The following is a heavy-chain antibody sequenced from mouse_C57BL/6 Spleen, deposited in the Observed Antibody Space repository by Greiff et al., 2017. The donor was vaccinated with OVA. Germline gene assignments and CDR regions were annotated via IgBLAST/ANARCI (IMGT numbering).Heavy chain of an antibody. CDR1: GYTFTSYW. CDR3: ARDSYCYCSSPFAY. Sequence: VQLQQPGAELVKPGASVKMSCKASGYTFTSYWITWVKQRPGQGLEWIGDIYPGSGSTNYNEKFKSKATLTVDTSSNTAYMQLSSLTAEDAAFYYCARDSYCYCSSPFAYWGKGTLVTVSA. CDR2: IYPGSGST. D-gene: IGHD1-1*01. J-gene: IGHJ3*01. V-gene: IGHV1-55*01.